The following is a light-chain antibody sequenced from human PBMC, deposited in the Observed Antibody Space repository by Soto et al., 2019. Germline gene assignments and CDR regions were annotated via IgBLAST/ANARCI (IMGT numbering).Light chain of an antibody. Sequence: DIQMTQSPSTLSASIGDRVTITCRASQSISSWLAWYQQEPGKAPKLLIYDASSLRSGVPSRFSGSGSGTEVTLTISSLQPDDFATYYCQHYNPYSSVTFGQGTRLEIK. CDR1: QSISSW. V-gene: IGKV1-5*01. J-gene: IGKJ5*01. CDR3: QHYNPYSSVT. CDR2: DAS.